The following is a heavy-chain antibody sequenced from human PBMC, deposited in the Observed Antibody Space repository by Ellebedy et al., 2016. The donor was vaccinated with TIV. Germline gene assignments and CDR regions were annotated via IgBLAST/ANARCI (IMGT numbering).Heavy chain of an antibody. CDR3: ARRSTDFAFDS. D-gene: IGHD3/OR15-3a*01. Sequence: PGGSLRLSCAASGFTFSTYPMNWVRQAPGKGLEWVSIISANGGTTYYADSVKGRFTISRDNSKNTLFLQMGSLRAEDTAVYFCARRSTDFAFDSWGQGTLVTVSS. CDR2: ISANGGTT. V-gene: IGHV3-23*01. CDR1: GFTFSTYP. J-gene: IGHJ4*02.